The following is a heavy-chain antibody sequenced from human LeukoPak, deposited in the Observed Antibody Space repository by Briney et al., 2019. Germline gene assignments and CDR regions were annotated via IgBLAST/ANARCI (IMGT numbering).Heavy chain of an antibody. CDR3: ARSPRIAAAGSYFDY. CDR1: GFTFSDYY. D-gene: IGHD6-13*01. CDR2: ISSSSSYT. V-gene: IGHV3-11*06. Sequence: PGGSLRLSCAASGFTFSDYYMSWIRQAPGKGLEWVSYISSSSSYTNYADSVKGRFTISRDNAKNSLYLQMNSLRAEDTAVYYCARSPRIAAAGSYFDYWGQGTLATVSS. J-gene: IGHJ4*02.